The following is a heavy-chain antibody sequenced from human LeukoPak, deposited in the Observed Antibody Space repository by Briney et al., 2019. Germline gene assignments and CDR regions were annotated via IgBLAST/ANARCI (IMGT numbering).Heavy chain of an antibody. D-gene: IGHD1-1*01. CDR3: GHYDHVRDAFDL. CDR1: GFSFSTTGVA. Sequence: SGPTLVKPTQTLTLTCTFSGFSFSTTGVAVGWIRQPPGKALEWLVLVYWDDDKRYSPSLRSRLTITKDTSKNQVVLTMTYMDPVDTATYYCGHYDHVRDAFDLWGRGTVVTVSS. J-gene: IGHJ3*01. V-gene: IGHV2-5*02. CDR2: VYWDDDK.